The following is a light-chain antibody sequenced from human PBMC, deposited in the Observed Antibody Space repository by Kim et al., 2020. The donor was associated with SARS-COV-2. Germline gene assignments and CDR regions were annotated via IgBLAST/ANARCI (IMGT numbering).Light chain of an antibody. CDR3: QQYDSFSWA. J-gene: IGKJ1*01. Sequence: AAVGDRVTITCRASQRIGSWLAWYQQIPGKAPNLLIYKATTLESGVPLRFSGSGYGTEFTHTISSLQPDEFATYYCQQYDSFSWAFGQGTKV. CDR2: KAT. V-gene: IGKV1-5*03. CDR1: QRIGSW.